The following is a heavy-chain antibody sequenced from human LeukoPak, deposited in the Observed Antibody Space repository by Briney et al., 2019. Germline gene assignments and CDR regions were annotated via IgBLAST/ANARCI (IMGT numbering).Heavy chain of an antibody. CDR3: ASPIVTNGVSLS. D-gene: IGHD2-8*01. Sequence: GASVKVSCKASGGTFSSYAISWVRQAPGQGLEWMGRIIPILGIANYAQKFQGRVTITADKSTSTAYMELSSLRSEDTAVYYCASPIVTNGVSLSWGQGTLVTVSS. J-gene: IGHJ5*02. V-gene: IGHV1-69*04. CDR1: GGTFSSYA. CDR2: IIPILGIA.